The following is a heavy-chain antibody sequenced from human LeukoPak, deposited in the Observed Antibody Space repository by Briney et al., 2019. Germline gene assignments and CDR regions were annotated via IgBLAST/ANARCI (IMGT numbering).Heavy chain of an antibody. CDR2: IYESGST. J-gene: IGHJ4*02. V-gene: IGHV4-34*01. D-gene: IGHD2-15*01. CDR1: GESLNSYY. CDR3: ARGAWATRLGS. Sequence: PSETQSLTCAVYGESLNSYYWSWIRQSPGRGLEWIGEIYESGSTEYNPSLKSRVTISMVPSKQQFSLSLTSVTAADTAVYYCARGAWATRLGSWGLGTPVIVSS.